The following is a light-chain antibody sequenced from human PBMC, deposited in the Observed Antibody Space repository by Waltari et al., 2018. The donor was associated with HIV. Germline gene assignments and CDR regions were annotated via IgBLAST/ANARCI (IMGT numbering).Light chain of an antibody. CDR1: SSDVGDFDY. V-gene: IGLV2-8*01. CDR3: GSYAGSDNWDVV. CDR2: ENT. Sequence: QSALTQPPSASGSPVQSVTISCTGTSSDVGDFDYVSWYHQHPGKAPKVMIYENTKRRAAVPDRCSGSESGNTGSLTASGLQAEDEAYYCWGSYAGSDNWDVVFGGGTKLSVL. J-gene: IGLJ2*01.